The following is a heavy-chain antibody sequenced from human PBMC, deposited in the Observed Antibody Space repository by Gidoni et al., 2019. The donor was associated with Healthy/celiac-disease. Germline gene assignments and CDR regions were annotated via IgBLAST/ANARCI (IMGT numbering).Heavy chain of an antibody. CDR1: GFTFSSYS. D-gene: IGHD5-12*01. J-gene: IGHJ4*02. Sequence: EVQLEEYGGGLVTPGGALRRSCAASGFTFSSYSMNWVRQAPGKGLEWVSSISSSSIYIYYADSVTGRFTISRDNAKNPLYLQMNILRAEATAVYYCATLRMATYILAYWGQGTLVTVSS. CDR3: ATLRMATYILAY. CDR2: ISSSSIYI. V-gene: IGHV3-21*01.